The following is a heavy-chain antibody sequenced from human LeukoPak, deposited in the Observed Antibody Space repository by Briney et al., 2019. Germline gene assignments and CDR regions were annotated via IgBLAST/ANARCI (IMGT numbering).Heavy chain of an antibody. CDR2: ISYDGSNK. Sequence: GRSLRLSCAASGFTFSSYAMHWVRQAPGKGLEWVAVISYDGSNKYYADSVKGRFTISRDNSKNTLYLQMNSLRAEDTAVYYCARKEDYYYGMDVWGQGTTVTVSS. V-gene: IGHV3-30-3*01. J-gene: IGHJ6*02. CDR1: GFTFSSYA. CDR3: ARKEDYYYGMDV.